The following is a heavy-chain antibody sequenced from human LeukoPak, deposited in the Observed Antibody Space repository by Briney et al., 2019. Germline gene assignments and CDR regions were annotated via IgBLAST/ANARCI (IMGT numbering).Heavy chain of an antibody. D-gene: IGHD6-13*01. CDR1: GGSFSGYY. Sequence: KPSETLSLTCAVYGGSFSGYYWSWIRQPPGKGLEWIGEINHSGSTNYNPSLKSRVTISVDTSKNQFSLKLSSVTAADTAVYYCARGGGRRSWYYLRENAFDIWGQGTMVTVSS. J-gene: IGHJ3*02. CDR2: INHSGST. V-gene: IGHV4-34*01. CDR3: ARGGGRRSWYYLRENAFDI.